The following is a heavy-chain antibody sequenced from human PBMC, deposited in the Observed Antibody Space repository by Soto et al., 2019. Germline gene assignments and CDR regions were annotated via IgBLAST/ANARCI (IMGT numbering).Heavy chain of an antibody. CDR2: TYYRSKLYN. CDR1: GYSVSNNRAA. CDR3: ASCRDIYGAFCTHFDY. V-gene: IGHV6-1*01. J-gene: IGHJ4*02. D-gene: IGHD1-26*01. Sequence: TCSLTCRAWGYSVSNNRAAVKLIKKYPERVLEWVGRTYYRSKLYNEYAVSVKSRITINPDTSKNQISLQLNSVTPEDTAVYYCASCRDIYGAFCTHFDYWRMRILDPV.